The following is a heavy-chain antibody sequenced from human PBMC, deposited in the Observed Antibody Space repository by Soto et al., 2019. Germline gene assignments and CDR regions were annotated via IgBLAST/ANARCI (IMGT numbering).Heavy chain of an antibody. D-gene: IGHD2-2*01. CDR1: GYTSADFG. V-gene: IGHV1-18*04. J-gene: IGHJ5*01. CDR3: VRDQKYFRVNGNWFDS. CDR2: VSGNNGAS. Sequence: ASVKVSCKASGYTSADFGISWVRQAPGQGLEWMGWVSGNNGASNPAPKVQGRITTTLDTSTGVSYMALRSLRSDDTAIYYCVRDQKYFRVNGNWFDSWGQGTLVTVYS.